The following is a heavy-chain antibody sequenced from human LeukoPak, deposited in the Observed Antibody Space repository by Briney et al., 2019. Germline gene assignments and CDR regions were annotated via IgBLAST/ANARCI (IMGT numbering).Heavy chain of an antibody. V-gene: IGHV4-61*01. Sequence: SETLSLTCAVSGGSISSSYYWSWIRQPPGKGLEWIGYIYYSGSTNYNPSLKSRVTISVDTSKNQFSLKLSSVTAADTAVYYCARMVRGWSDYWGQGTLVTVSS. CDR1: GGSISSSYY. J-gene: IGHJ4*02. CDR2: IYYSGST. CDR3: ARMVRGWSDY. D-gene: IGHD3-10*01.